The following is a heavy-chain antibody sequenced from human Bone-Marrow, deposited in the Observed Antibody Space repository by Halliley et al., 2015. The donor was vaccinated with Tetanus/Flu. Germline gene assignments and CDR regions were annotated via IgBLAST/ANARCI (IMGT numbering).Heavy chain of an antibody. CDR2: IYHSGTT. Sequence: TLSLTCTVSGVSITNGDFSWTWIRQTPGKGLEWVGYIYHSGTTYYNPSLKSRVSMSIGGSKNQFSLKLTSVSAADTAVYRCARVDIATRYFDLWGRGTLVSVSS. J-gene: IGHJ2*01. CDR3: ARVDIATRYFDL. D-gene: IGHD2-21*01. CDR1: GVSITNGDFS. V-gene: IGHV4-30-2*01.